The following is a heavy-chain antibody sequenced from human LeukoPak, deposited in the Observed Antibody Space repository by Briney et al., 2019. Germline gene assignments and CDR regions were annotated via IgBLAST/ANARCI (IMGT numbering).Heavy chain of an antibody. V-gene: IGHV4-39*07. CDR2: VYYTGST. J-gene: IGHJ6*03. D-gene: IGHD3/OR15-3a*01. CDR1: GASISGSSYF. Sequence: SGTLSLTCAVSGASISGSSYFWGFIRQPPGKGLEWIGSVYYTGSTEYTPSLKSRVTMSVDTSKNQFSLKLSSVTAADTAVYYCARDAGRGQNYYYYYMDVWGRGTTVTVSS. CDR3: ARDAGRGQNYYYYYMDV.